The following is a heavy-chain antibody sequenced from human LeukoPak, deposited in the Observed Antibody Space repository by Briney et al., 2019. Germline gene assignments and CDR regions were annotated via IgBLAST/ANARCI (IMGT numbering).Heavy chain of an antibody. V-gene: IGHV3-21*01. CDR3: ARDQHTNYYYYYMDV. CDR2: ISSSSSYI. CDR1: GFTFSSYS. J-gene: IGHJ6*03. Sequence: GGSLRLSCAASGFTFSSYSMNWVRQAPGKGLEWVSSISSSSSYIYYADSVKGRFTISRDNAKNSLYLQMNSLRAGDTAVYYCARDQHTNYYYYYMDVWGNGTTVTVSS.